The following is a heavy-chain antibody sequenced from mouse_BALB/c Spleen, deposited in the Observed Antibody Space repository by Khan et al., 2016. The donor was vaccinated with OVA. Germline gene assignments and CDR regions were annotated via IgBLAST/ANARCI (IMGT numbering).Heavy chain of an antibody. V-gene: IGHV7-3*02. J-gene: IGHJ3*01. CDR3: ARVDYGYGFAY. D-gene: IGHD1-2*01. Sequence: EVELVESGGGLVEPGGSLRLSCAPSGFTFSDYYMSWVRQPPGKALEWLGFIRKKASGYTTEYSASVKGRFTISRDNSQSILYLQMNSLRAEDSATYYCARVDYGYGFAYWGQGTLVTVSA. CDR2: IRKKASGYTT. CDR1: GFTFSDYY.